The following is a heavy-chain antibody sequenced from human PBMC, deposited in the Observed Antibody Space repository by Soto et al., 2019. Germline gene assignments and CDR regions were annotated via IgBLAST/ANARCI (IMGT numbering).Heavy chain of an antibody. CDR2: ISGSGGST. J-gene: IGHJ4*02. V-gene: IGHV3-23*01. D-gene: IGHD6-13*01. CDR3: ARDRLKGYSSSWYEDY. Sequence: GGSLRLSCAASGFTFSSCAMSWVRQAPGKGLEWVSGISGSGGSTYYADSVKGRFTISRDNSKITLYLQMNSLRADDTAVYYCARDRLKGYSSSWYEDYWGQGT. CDR1: GFTFSSCA.